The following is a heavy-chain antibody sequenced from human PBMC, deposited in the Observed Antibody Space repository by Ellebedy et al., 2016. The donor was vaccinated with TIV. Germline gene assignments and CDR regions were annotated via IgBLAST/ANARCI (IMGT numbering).Heavy chain of an antibody. D-gene: IGHD6-19*01. Sequence: PGGSLRLSCVASGFIFSSYWMSWVRQVPGKGLEWVANIKQDGSEIYYMESVKGRFSISRDNAKNLLYLQMNSLRAEDTAVYFCARDLYSSEGIDVWGQGTTVTVSS. CDR2: IKQDGSEI. J-gene: IGHJ6*02. V-gene: IGHV3-7*01. CDR3: ARDLYSSEGIDV. CDR1: GFIFSSYW.